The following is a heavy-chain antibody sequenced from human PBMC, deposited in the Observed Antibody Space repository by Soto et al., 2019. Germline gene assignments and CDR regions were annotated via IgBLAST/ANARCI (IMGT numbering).Heavy chain of an antibody. CDR1: GGTFSSYA. V-gene: IGHV1-69*13. CDR3: ARDRGPDRGYSGYETRY. Sequence: ASVKVSCKASGGTFSSYAISWVRQAPGQGLEWMGGIIPIFGTANYAQKFQGRVTITADESTSTAYMELSSLRSEDTAVYYCARDRGPDRGYSGYETRYWGQGTLVTVSS. J-gene: IGHJ4*02. D-gene: IGHD5-12*01. CDR2: IIPIFGTA.